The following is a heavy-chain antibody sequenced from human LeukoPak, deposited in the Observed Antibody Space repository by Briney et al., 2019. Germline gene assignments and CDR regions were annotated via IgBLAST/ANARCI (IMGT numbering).Heavy chain of an antibody. Sequence: PGGSLRLSCAASGFTFSSYWMSWVRQAPGKGLEWVANIKQDGSEKYYVDSVKGRFTISRDSAKNSLYLQMNSLRAEDTAVYYCARGALRPRWLHPGNDYWGQGTLVTVSS. CDR1: GFTFSSYW. V-gene: IGHV3-7*01. D-gene: IGHD5-24*01. CDR2: IKQDGSEK. CDR3: ARGALRPRWLHPGNDY. J-gene: IGHJ4*02.